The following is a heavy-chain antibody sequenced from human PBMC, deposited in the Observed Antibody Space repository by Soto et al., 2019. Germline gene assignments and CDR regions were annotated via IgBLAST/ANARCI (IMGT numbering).Heavy chain of an antibody. J-gene: IGHJ4*02. D-gene: IGHD3-16*01. CDR2: ISSGGRTR. Sequence: EVQLVESGGGLVHPGGSLRLSCAASGFTFSNYEMNWVRQAPGKGLKWVSYISSGGRTRYYADSVKGRFTISRDNAKNSLYLQMNSLRAEDAAIYYCAKNRELYYDGSRAHDSWGQGTLVTVSS. CDR3: AKNRELYYDGSRAHDS. V-gene: IGHV3-48*03. CDR1: GFTFSNYE.